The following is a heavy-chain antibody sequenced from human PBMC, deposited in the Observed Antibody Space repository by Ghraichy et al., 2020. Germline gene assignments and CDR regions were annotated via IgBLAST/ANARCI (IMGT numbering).Heavy chain of an antibody. CDR2: ISYDGSNK. J-gene: IGHJ4*02. Sequence: GESLNISCAASGFTFSSYGMHWVRQAPGKGLEWVAVISYDGSNKYYADSVKGRFTISRDNSKNTLYLQMNSLRAEDTAVYYCAKDRARPAANHFDYWGQGTLVTVSS. CDR1: GFTFSSYG. D-gene: IGHD2-2*01. V-gene: IGHV3-30*18. CDR3: AKDRARPAANHFDY.